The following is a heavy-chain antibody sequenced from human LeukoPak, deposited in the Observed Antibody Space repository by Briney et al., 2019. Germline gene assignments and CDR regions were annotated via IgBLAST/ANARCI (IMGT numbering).Heavy chain of an antibody. V-gene: IGHV1-18*01. CDR2: MSAYNGKT. CDR1: GYSFTSYG. D-gene: IGHD5-18*01. J-gene: IGHJ3*02. Sequence: ASVKVSCKASGYSFTSYGFNWVRQAPGQGLEWMGWMSAYNGKTNYAHSLQGRVTVTADTSTSTAYMELRSLRSEDTAVYYCARGMGYSYGHPQGAFDIWGQGTMDTVSS. CDR3: ARGMGYSYGHPQGAFDI.